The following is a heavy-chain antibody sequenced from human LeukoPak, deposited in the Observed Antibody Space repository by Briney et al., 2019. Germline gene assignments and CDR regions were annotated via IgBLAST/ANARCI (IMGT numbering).Heavy chain of an antibody. V-gene: IGHV3-21*04. CDR2: ISSSSSYI. CDR1: GFTFSSYS. J-gene: IGHJ4*02. D-gene: IGHD3-16*01. Sequence: PGGSLRLSCAASGFTFSSYSMNWARQAPGKGLEWVSSISSSSSYIYYADSVKGRFTISRDNSKNTLYLQMNSLRAEDTAVYYCAKDMIRFDYRGQGTLVTVSS. CDR3: AKDMIRFDY.